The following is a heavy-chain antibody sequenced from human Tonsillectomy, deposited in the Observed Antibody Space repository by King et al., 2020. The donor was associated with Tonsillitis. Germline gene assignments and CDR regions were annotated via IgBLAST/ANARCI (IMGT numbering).Heavy chain of an antibody. CDR2: IYYSGST. V-gene: IGHV4-59*08. CDR3: ARLLRFGELGARGGEENWFDP. CDR1: GGSISSYY. D-gene: IGHD3-10*01. J-gene: IGHJ5*02. Sequence: VQLQESGPGLVKPSETLSLTCTVSGGSISSYYWSWIRQPPGKGLEWIGYIYYSGSTNYNPSLESRVTISVDTSKNQFSLKLSSVTAADTAVYYCARLLRFGELGARGGEENWFDPWGQGTLVTVSS.